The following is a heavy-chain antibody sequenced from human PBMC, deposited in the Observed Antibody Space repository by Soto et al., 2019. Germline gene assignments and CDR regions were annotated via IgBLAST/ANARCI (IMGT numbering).Heavy chain of an antibody. J-gene: IGHJ5*02. CDR2: INPSGGST. Sequence: EASVKVSCKASGYTFTSYYMHWVRQAPGQGLEWMGIINPSGGSTSYAQKFQGRVTMTRDTSTSTVYMELSSLRSEGTAVYYCARDRGYSYGWNWFDPWGQGTLVTVSS. CDR1: GYTFTSYY. V-gene: IGHV1-46*01. CDR3: ARDRGYSYGWNWFDP. D-gene: IGHD5-18*01.